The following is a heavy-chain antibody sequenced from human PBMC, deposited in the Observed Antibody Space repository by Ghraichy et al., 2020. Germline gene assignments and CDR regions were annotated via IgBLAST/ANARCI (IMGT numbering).Heavy chain of an antibody. CDR1: GGSISSYY. J-gene: IGHJ2*01. CDR2: IYYSGST. CDR3: ARVPDHDYRAWYFDL. D-gene: IGHD4-11*01. V-gene: IGHV4-59*01. Sequence: SETLSLTCTVSGGSISSYYWSWIRQPPGKGLEWIGYIYYSGSTNYNPSLKSRVTISVDTSKNQFSLKLSSVTAADTAVYYCARVPDHDYRAWYFDLWGRGTLVTVSS.